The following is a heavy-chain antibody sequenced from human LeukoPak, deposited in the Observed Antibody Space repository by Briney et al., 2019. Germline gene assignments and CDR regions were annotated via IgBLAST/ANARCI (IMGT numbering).Heavy chain of an antibody. CDR3: ARDLTDNYYFDY. CDR1: GGSISSGGYY. V-gene: IGHV4-30-2*01. Sequence: SETLSLTCTVSGGSISSGGYYWRWIRQPPGKGLEWIGYIYHSGSTYYNPSLKSRVTISVDTSKNQFSLKLSSVTAADTAVYYCARDLTDNYYFDYWGQGTLVTVSS. D-gene: IGHD1-1*01. J-gene: IGHJ4*02. CDR2: IYHSGST.